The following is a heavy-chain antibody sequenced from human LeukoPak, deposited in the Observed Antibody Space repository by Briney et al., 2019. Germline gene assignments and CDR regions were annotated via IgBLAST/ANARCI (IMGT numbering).Heavy chain of an antibody. V-gene: IGHV3-7*04. D-gene: IGHD1-14*01. J-gene: IGHJ4*02. CDR3: AREPRNYFDY. Sequence: GGSLRLSCATSGFMFTSYSMSWVRQAPGRGLEWVADINQDGSGKYYMDSVKGRFTISRDNAKNSLFLQMNSLRADDTAMYYCAREPRNYFDYWGQGTLVTVSS. CDR1: GFMFTSYS. CDR2: INQDGSGK.